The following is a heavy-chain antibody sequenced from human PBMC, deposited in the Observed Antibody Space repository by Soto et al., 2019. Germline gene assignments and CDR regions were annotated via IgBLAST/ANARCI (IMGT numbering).Heavy chain of an antibody. CDR1: GGSISSYY. CDR3: ARDHRDSSGYYPYNWFDP. CDR2: IYTSGST. Sequence: ETLSLTCTVSGGSISSYYWSWIRQPAGKGLEWIGRIYTSGSTNYNPSLKSRVTMSVDTSKNQFSLKLSSVTAADTAVYYCARDHRDSSGYYPYNWFDPWGQGTLVTVSS. D-gene: IGHD3-22*01. J-gene: IGHJ5*02. V-gene: IGHV4-4*07.